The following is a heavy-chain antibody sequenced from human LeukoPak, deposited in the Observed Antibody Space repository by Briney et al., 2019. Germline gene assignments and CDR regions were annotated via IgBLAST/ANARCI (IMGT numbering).Heavy chain of an antibody. Sequence: SETLSLTCAVYGGSFSGYYWSWIRQPPKKGLEWIGDINHSGSTNYNASLQSRVTMSVDTSKNQFSLKMNSVTAADTALYYCARRKEYVGWFDTWGQGALVTFSS. J-gene: IGHJ5*02. V-gene: IGHV4-34*01. CDR3: ARRKEYVGWFDT. CDR2: INHSGST. D-gene: IGHD6-6*01. CDR1: GGSFSGYY.